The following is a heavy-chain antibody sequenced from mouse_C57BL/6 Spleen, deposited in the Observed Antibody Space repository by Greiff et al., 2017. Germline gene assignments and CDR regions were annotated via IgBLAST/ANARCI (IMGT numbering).Heavy chain of an antibody. CDR2: IHPNSGST. J-gene: IGHJ2*01. D-gene: IGHD3-2*02. CDR3: ARFGELRGPYYFDY. V-gene: IGHV1-64*01. CDR1: GYTFTSYW. Sequence: QVQLQQPGAELVKPGASVKLSCKASGYTFTSYWMHWVKQSPGQGLEWIGMIHPNSGSTNYNEKFKSKATLTVDKSSSTAYMQLSSLTSEASAVYYVARFGELRGPYYFDYWGQGTTLTVSS.